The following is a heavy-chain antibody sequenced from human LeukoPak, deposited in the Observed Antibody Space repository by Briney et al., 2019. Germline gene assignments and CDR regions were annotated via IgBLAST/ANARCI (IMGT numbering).Heavy chain of an antibody. CDR2: IYTNGST. D-gene: IGHD3-10*01. J-gene: IGHJ5*02. CDR3: ASLVYGSRNNWFDP. V-gene: IGHV4-4*09. Sequence: SETLSLTCTVSGGSISSYYWSWIRQPPGKGLEWIGYIYTNGSTNYNPSLKSRVTISVDTSKNQFSLKLSSVTAADTAVYYCASLVYGSRNNWFDPWGQGTLVTVSS. CDR1: GGSISSYY.